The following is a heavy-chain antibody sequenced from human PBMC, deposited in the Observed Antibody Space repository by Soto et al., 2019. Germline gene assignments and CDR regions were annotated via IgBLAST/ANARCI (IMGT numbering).Heavy chain of an antibody. CDR3: ARGLSIAVAGTDWFDP. D-gene: IGHD6-19*01. V-gene: IGHV4-34*01. J-gene: IGHJ5*02. Sequence: SETLSLTCAVYGGSFSGYYWSWIRQPPGKGLEWIGEINHSGSTNYNPSLKSRVTISVDTSKNQFSLKLSSVTAADTAVYYCARGLSIAVAGTDWFDPWGQGTLVTVSS. CDR1: GGSFSGYY. CDR2: INHSGST.